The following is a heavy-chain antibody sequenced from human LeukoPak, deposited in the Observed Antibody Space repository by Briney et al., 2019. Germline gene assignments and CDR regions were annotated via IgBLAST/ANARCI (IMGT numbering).Heavy chain of an antibody. CDR1: GFTFSSYA. D-gene: IGHD2-2*01. V-gene: IGHV3-23*01. J-gene: IGHJ3*02. Sequence: GGSLRLSCAASGFTFSSYAMSWVRQAPGKGLEWVSAISGSGGSTYYADSVKGRFTISRDNARTSLYLQMNSLRAEDTAVYYCATHCSSVSCSLATFDIWGQGTMVTVSS. CDR3: ATHCSSVSCSLATFDI. CDR2: ISGSGGST.